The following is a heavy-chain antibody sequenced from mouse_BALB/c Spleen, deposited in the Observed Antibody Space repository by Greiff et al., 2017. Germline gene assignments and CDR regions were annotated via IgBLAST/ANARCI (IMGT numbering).Heavy chain of an antibody. J-gene: IGHJ3*01. V-gene: IGHV5-4*02. CDR2: ISDGGSYT. Sequence: DVMLVESGGGLVKPGGSLKLSCAASGFTFSDYYMYWVRQTPEKRLEWVATISDGGSYTYYPDSVKGRFTISRDNAKNNLYLQMSSLKSEDTAMYYCARAYDYDERAWFAYWGQGTLVTVSA. CDR3: ARAYDYDERAWFAY. D-gene: IGHD2-4*01. CDR1: GFTFSDYY.